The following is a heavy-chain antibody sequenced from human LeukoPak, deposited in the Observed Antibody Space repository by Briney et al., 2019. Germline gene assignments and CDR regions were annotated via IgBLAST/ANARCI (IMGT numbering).Heavy chain of an antibody. J-gene: IGHJ4*02. CDR1: GFTFSSYS. V-gene: IGHV3-48*02. D-gene: IGHD3-9*01. Sequence: GGSLRLSCAASGFTFSSYSMNWVRQTPGKGLEWVSYISSSSSTVYYADSVKGRFTISRDNAKNSLYLQMNSLRDEDTAVYYCARGLGDILTNDYWGQGTLVTVSS. CDR3: ARGLGDILTNDY. CDR2: ISSSSSTV.